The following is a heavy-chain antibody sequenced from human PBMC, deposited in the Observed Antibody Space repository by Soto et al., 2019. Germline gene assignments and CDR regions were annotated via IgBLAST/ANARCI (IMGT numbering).Heavy chain of an antibody. V-gene: IGHV3-53*01. CDR1: GFTVSSNY. J-gene: IGHJ5*02. Sequence: GGSLRLSCAASGFTVSSNYMSWVRQAPGKGLEWVSVIYSGGSTYYADSVKGRFTISRDNSKNTLYLQMNSLRAEDTAVYYCASAGYGDEIGWFDPWGQGTLVTVSS. CDR3: ASAGYGDEIGWFDP. D-gene: IGHD2-15*01. CDR2: IYSGGST.